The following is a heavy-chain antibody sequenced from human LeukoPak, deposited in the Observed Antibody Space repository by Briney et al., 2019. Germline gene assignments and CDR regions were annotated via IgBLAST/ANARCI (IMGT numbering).Heavy chain of an antibody. J-gene: IGHJ6*02. Sequence: SETLSLTCTVSGGSISSYYWSWIRQPPGKGLEWIGYIYYSGSTNYNPSLKSRVPISVDTSTNQFSLKLSSVTAADTAVYYCARGGITMVRGALGHYYGMDVWGQGTTVTVSS. CDR2: IYYSGST. CDR3: ARGGITMVRGALGHYYGMDV. D-gene: IGHD3-10*01. V-gene: IGHV4-59*08. CDR1: GGSISSYY.